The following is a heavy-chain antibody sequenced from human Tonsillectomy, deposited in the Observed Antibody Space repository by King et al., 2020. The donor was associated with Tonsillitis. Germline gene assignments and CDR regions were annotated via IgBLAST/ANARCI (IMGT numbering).Heavy chain of an antibody. V-gene: IGHV3-30*02. CDR3: ASLVGTTRYDY. Sequence: VQLVESGGGVVQPGGSLRLSCAASGFTFSSYGMHWVRQAPGKGLEWVTFIRYDGSNKYYADSVKGRFTISRDNSKNTLYLQMNSLRAEDTAVYYCASLVGTTRYDYWGQGTLVTVSS. J-gene: IGHJ4*02. CDR1: GFTFSSYG. CDR2: IRYDGSNK. D-gene: IGHD1-26*01.